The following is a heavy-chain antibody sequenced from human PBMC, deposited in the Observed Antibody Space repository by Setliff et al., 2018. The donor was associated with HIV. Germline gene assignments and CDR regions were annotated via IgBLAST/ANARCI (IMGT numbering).Heavy chain of an antibody. J-gene: IGHJ6*03. Sequence: PSETLSLTCAVYGGSFSAYYWTWIRQPPGKGLEWIGEINHSGSTNYNPSLKSRVTISVDASKNQFSLKLRSVTAADTAIYYWARSDLDNGSGYFDYYSYYMDVWGRGTTVTVSS. D-gene: IGHD3-22*01. V-gene: IGHV4-34*01. CDR2: INHSGST. CDR3: ARSDLDNGSGYFDYYSYYMDV. CDR1: GGSFSAYY.